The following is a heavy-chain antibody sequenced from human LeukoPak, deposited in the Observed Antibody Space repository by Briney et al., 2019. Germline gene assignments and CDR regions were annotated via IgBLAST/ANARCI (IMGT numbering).Heavy chain of an antibody. V-gene: IGHV1-46*03. CDR1: GYTFTSYY. CDR3: ARLGYCGGYCPPAFDI. CDR2: IILSGGST. Sequence: ASVKDSCKASGYTFTSYYTHWVRQAPRQGRERVGIIILSGGSTNYAQKFQGRVTMTRDTSTSIVYMELSSLRSEDTAVYFCARLGYCGGYCPPAFDIWGQGTMVTVSS. D-gene: IGHD2-21*01. J-gene: IGHJ3*02.